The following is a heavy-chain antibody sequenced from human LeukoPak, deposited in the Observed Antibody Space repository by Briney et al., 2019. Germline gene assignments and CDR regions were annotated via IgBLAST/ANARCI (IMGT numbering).Heavy chain of an antibody. CDR3: ARGGAMVARGTFDY. D-gene: IGHD5-12*01. CDR2: IYSGGST. J-gene: IGHJ4*02. CDR1: GFTVSSNY. V-gene: IGHV3-66*01. Sequence: GGSLRLSCAASGFTVSSNYMSWVRPAPGKGLEWVSVIYSGGSTYYADSVKGRFTISRDNSKNTLYLQMNSLRAEDTAVYYCARGGAMVARGTFDYWGQGTLVTVSS.